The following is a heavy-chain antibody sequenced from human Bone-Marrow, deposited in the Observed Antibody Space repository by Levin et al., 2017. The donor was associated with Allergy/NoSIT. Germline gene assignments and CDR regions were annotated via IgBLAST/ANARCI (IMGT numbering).Heavy chain of an antibody. J-gene: IGHJ4*02. V-gene: IGHV2-5*01. Sequence: QSGPTLVKPPQTLTLTCTFSGFSLSSSGVGVGWIRQPPGKALEWLAFIYWNDDKRYSPSLKSRLTITKDTSKNQVVLTLTNMDPVDTATYYCAHSSYDSRGYYYFDYWGQGTLVTVSS. CDR1: GFSLSSSGVG. D-gene: IGHD3-22*01. CDR2: IYWNDDK. CDR3: AHSSYDSRGYYYFDY.